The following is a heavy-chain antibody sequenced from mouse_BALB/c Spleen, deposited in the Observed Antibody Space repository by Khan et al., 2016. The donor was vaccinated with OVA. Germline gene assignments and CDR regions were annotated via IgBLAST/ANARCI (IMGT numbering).Heavy chain of an antibody. CDR2: INPTSGYT. V-gene: IGHV1-7*01. Sequence: QVQLQQSGAELAKPGASVKMSCKASGYTFTTYWLHWVKQRPGQGLEWIGYINPTSGYTDYNEKFKDKATLSADKSSSTAYMQLSSRTSEDSAVDYCTRDRSDYWGQGTTLTVSS. CDR3: TRDRSDY. J-gene: IGHJ2*01. CDR1: GYTFTTYW.